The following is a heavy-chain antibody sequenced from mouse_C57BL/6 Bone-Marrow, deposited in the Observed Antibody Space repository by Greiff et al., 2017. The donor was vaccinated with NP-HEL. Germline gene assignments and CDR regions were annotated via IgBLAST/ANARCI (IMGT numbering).Heavy chain of an antibody. D-gene: IGHD2-2*01. J-gene: IGHJ2*01. Sequence: DVKLVESGGDLVKPGGSLKLSCAASGFTFSSYGMSWVRQTPDKRLEWVATISSGGSYTYYPDSVKGRFTISRDNAKNTLYLQMSSLKSEDTAMYYCARHETMVTFDYWGQGTTLTVSS. CDR3: ARHETMVTFDY. CDR1: GFTFSSYG. V-gene: IGHV5-6*02. CDR2: ISSGGSYT.